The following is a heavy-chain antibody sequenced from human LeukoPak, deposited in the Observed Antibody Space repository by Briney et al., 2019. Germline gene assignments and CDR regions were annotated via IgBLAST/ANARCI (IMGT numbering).Heavy chain of an antibody. V-gene: IGHV4-4*07. CDR2: LYGSGST. D-gene: IGHD5-24*01. CDR3: TRDDNYWIDY. J-gene: IGHJ4*02. Sequence: PSETLSLTCTVSGGSISSYYWSWIRQPAGKGLEWIGRLYGSGSTNYNPSFKSRVTMSVDTSKNQVSLKLSSVTAADTAVYYCTRDDNYWIDYWGQGTLVTVSS. CDR1: GGSISSYY.